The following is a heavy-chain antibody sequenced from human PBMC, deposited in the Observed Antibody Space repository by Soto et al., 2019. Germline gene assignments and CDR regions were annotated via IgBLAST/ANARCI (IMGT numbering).Heavy chain of an antibody. V-gene: IGHV3-33*01. CDR2: IWHDGGNK. CDR1: GFTFSSYG. CDR3: ARDGDVNTGFGKDY. D-gene: IGHD3-16*01. Sequence: GGPLRLSCAASGFTFSSYGMHRVRQAPGKGLEWVAFIWHDGGNKFYAESVKGRFTISRDNSKNTLYLQMTSLSAEDTAMYYCARDGDVNTGFGKDYWGQGTLVTVSS. J-gene: IGHJ4*02.